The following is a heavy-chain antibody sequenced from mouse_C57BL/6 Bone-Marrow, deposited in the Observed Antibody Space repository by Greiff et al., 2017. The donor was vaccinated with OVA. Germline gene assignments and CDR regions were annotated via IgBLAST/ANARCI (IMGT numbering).Heavy chain of an antibody. Sequence: QVQLQQPGAELVKPGASVKLSCKASGYTFTSYWMHWVKQRPGQGLEWIGMIHPNSGSTNYNEKFKSKATLTVDKSSSTAYMQLSSLTSEDSAVDYCARPELRPWFAYWGQGTLVTVSA. CDR2: IHPNSGST. J-gene: IGHJ3*01. CDR3: ARPELRPWFAY. V-gene: IGHV1-64*01. D-gene: IGHD1-1*01. CDR1: GYTFTSYW.